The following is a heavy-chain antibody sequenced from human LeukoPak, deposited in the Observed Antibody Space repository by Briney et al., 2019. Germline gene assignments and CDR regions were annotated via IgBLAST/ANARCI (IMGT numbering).Heavy chain of an antibody. V-gene: IGHV4-34*01. D-gene: IGHD3-10*01. CDR1: GGSFSGYY. CDR3: AGRLYYYGSGSQRYYFDY. J-gene: IGHJ4*02. CDR2: INHSGST. Sequence: PSETLSLTCAVYGGSFSGYYWSWIRQPPGKGLEWIGEINHSGSTNYNPSLKSRVTISVDTSKNQFSLKLSSVTAADTAVYYCAGRLYYYGSGSQRYYFDYWGQGTLVTVSS.